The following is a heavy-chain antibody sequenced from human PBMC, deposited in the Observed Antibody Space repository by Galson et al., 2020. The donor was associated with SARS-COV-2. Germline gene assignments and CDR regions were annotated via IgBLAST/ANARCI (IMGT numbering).Heavy chain of an antibody. J-gene: IGHJ4*02. D-gene: IGHD2-8*01. CDR1: EYNFNTFW. CDR3: ARHNYCINGVCYLGIDY. Sequence: ASVKVSCKGSEYNFNTFWIGWVRQMPGKGLEWMGVIYPADSDTRYSPSFQGQVTISADKSSNTAYLQWSSLKASDTAIYYCARHNYCINGVCYLGIDYWGQGTLVTVSS. CDR2: IYPADSDT. V-gene: IGHV5-51*01.